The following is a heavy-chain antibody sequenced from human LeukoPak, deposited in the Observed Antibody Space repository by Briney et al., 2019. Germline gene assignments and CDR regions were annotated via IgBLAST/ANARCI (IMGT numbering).Heavy chain of an antibody. D-gene: IGHD1-1*01. CDR3: ARDPNPNFHAFDI. CDR1: GYTFTGYY. Sequence: ASVKVSCKASGYTFTGYYMHWVRQAPGQGLEWMGWINPNSGGTNYAQKFQGRVTMTRDTSISTAYMELRSLRSDDTAVYYCARDPNPNFHAFDIWGQGTMVTVSS. J-gene: IGHJ3*02. CDR2: INPNSGGT. V-gene: IGHV1-2*02.